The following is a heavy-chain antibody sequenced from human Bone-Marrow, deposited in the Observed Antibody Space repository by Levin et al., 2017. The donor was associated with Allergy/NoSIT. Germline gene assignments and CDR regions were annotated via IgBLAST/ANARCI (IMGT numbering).Heavy chain of an antibody. D-gene: IGHD2-21*02. J-gene: IGHJ4*02. CDR3: ARARGGWGDNRRYYFDY. Sequence: SCAVSGGSISSSNWWSWVRQPPGKGLEWIGEIYHSGSTNYNPSLKSRVTISVDKSKNQFSLKLSSVTAADTAVYYCARARGGWGDNRRYYFDYWGQGTLVTVSS. V-gene: IGHV4-4*02. CDR1: GGSISSSNW. CDR2: IYHSGST.